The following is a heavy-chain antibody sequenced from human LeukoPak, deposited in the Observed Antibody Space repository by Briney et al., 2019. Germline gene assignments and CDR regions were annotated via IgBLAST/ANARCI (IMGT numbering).Heavy chain of an antibody. CDR1: GFTVSSSY. V-gene: IGHV3-53*01. Sequence: PGGSLRLSCAASGFTVSSSYMSWVRQAPGKGLEWVSLIYSGGAIRYADSVKGRFTISRDSSKNTLFLQMNDLTVEDTARYYCARRPGNWGQGILVTVSS. D-gene: IGHD1-14*01. CDR2: IYSGGAI. J-gene: IGHJ4*02. CDR3: ARRPGN.